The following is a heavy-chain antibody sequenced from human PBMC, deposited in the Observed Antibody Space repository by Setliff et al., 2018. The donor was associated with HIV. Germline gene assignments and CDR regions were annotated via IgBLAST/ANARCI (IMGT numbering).Heavy chain of an antibody. D-gene: IGHD3-10*01. CDR1: GFLFNRYS. J-gene: IGHJ3*01. CDR2: ISNSSRYY. Sequence: GGSLRLSCSASGFLFNRYSLNWVRQVPGRGPEWVASISNSSRYYWVKARYGDSVRGRFTISGDYAKNSVYLRMNSLRVEDSAVYYCAREVLRGGDDAFGLWGRGTVVTVSS. CDR3: AREVLRGGDDAFGL. V-gene: IGHV3-21*01.